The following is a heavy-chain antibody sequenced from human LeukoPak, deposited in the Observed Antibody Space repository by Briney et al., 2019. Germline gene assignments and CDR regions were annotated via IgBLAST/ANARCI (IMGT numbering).Heavy chain of an antibody. J-gene: IGHJ4*02. Sequence: GGSLRPSCAASGFTFSTYWMTWVRQAPGKGLEWVANIKEDGSQTKYADSFLGRFTVSRDNPKNSLFLQMNSLRVEDTAVYYCVRDYPVVNPYWGQGTRVTVSS. V-gene: IGHV3-7*01. CDR2: IKEDGSQT. CDR3: VRDYPVVNPY. D-gene: IGHD3-22*01. CDR1: GFTFSTYW.